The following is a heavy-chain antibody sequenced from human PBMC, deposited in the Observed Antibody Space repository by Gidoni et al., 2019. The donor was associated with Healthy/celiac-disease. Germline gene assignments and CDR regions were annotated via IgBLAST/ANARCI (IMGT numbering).Heavy chain of an antibody. V-gene: IGHV4-34*01. CDR1: GGSFSGFY. Sequence: QVQLQQWGAGLLQPSETLSLTCAVYGGSFSGFYWSWIRQPPGKGLEWIGEINHSGSTNYNPSLKSRVAISVDTSKKQFSLKLRSVTAADTAVYYCAGGWGAAAGLNWFDPWGQGTLVTVSS. CDR2: INHSGST. CDR3: AGGWGAAAGLNWFDP. J-gene: IGHJ5*02. D-gene: IGHD6-13*01.